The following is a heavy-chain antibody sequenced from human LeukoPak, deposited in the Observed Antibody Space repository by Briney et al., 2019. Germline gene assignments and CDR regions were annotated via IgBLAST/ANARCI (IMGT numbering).Heavy chain of an antibody. V-gene: IGHV3-23*01. CDR2: ISGSGGST. J-gene: IGHJ4*02. Sequence: GGSLRLSCAASGFTFSSYAMSWVRQAPGKGLEWVSAISGSGGSTYYADSVKGRFTISRGNSKNTLYLQMNSLRAEDTAVYYCAKDLDCSSTSCDRDYWGQGTLVTVSS. D-gene: IGHD2-2*02. CDR3: AKDLDCSSTSCDRDY. CDR1: GFTFSSYA.